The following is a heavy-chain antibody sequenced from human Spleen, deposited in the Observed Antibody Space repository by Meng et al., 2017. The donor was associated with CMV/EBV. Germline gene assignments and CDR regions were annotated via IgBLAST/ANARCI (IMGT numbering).Heavy chain of an antibody. Sequence: GESLKISCAGSGFNFSNYSMNWVRQAAGKGLEWVSSITSSSSHIYYADSVKGRFTISRDNSKNTLYLQMNSLRAEDTAVYYCARAISGDYYDSSGYSGGGMDVWGQGTTVTVSS. J-gene: IGHJ6*02. CDR2: ITSSSSHI. CDR3: ARAISGDYYDSSGYSGGGMDV. CDR1: GFNFSNYS. V-gene: IGHV3-21*01. D-gene: IGHD3-22*01.